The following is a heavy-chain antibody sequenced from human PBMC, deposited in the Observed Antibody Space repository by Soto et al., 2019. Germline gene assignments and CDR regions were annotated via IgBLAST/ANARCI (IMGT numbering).Heavy chain of an antibody. CDR3: TKSRRSVLIVYCFGCMDV. D-gene: IGHD2-8*01. J-gene: IGHJ6*02. CDR2: ISGSGDGT. V-gene: IGHV3-23*01. Sequence: PGGSLRPSCAASRFSFRSYGMNWVRQAPGKGLEGVSSISGSGDGTYYGDSVKGRFTLSRNTSHKTLYLQMNNLGCEDTAVYFCTKSRRSVLIVYCFGCMDVWGRGTTVTVSS. CDR1: RFSFRSYG.